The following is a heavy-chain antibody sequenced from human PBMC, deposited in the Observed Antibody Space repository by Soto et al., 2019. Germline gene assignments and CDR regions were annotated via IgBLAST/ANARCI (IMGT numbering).Heavy chain of an antibody. CDR1: GDSVSTNSAT. CDR2: TYYRSKWYN. J-gene: IGHJ4*02. D-gene: IGHD2-21*02. Sequence: SQTLSLTCAISGDSVSTNSATWDWIRQSPSRGLEWLGRTYYRSKWYNDYAVSVKGRITINPDTSNNQLSLQLNSVTPDDTAVYYCAREGCGGHCHFDYWGQGPRVTVSX. CDR3: AREGCGGHCHFDY. V-gene: IGHV6-1*01.